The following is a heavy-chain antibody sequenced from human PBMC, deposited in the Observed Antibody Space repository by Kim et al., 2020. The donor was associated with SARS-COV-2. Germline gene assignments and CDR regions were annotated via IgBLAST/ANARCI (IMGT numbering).Heavy chain of an antibody. CDR3: AKGAFSEYYFDF. V-gene: IGHV3-30*02. J-gene: IGHJ4*02. Sequence: YAGSGKGRFTISRDNSKNTLYLQMNSLRAEDTAVYYCAKGAFSEYYFDFWGQGTLVTVSS.